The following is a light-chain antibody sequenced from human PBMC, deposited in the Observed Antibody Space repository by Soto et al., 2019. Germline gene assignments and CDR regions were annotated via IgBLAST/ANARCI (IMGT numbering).Light chain of an antibody. CDR3: QQSYNTPIT. Sequence: GDTVTITCRTSQSISSYLSWYQQKPGKAPKLLIYAAYTLQSGVPSRFSGSGSGTEFTLTISSLQPEDFATYFCQQSYNTPITFGQGTRLEIK. V-gene: IGKV1-39*01. J-gene: IGKJ5*01. CDR1: QSISSY. CDR2: AAY.